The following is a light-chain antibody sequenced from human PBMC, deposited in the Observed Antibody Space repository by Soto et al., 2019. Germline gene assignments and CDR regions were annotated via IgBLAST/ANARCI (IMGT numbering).Light chain of an antibody. J-gene: IGKJ1*01. CDR1: QSIINF. CDR3: QQSHSTPRT. V-gene: IGKV1-39*01. CDR2: TAS. Sequence: DIQMTQSPSSLSASVGDRVTITCRARQSIINFLNCYQQKPGRAPKLLIYTASTLQSGVPSRFSGSGSRRDFTLTISSLQPEDSATYYCQQSHSTPRTFGQGTKGDIK.